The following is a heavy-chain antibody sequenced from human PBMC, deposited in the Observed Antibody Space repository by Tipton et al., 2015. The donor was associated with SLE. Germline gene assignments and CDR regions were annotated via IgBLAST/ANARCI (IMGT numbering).Heavy chain of an antibody. CDR2: IYFTGST. J-gene: IGHJ5*02. CDR3: ASDPRIDLWSYSPNWFDP. CDR1: GGSISSGDYY. D-gene: IGHD3-3*01. Sequence: TLSLTCTVSGGSISSGDYYWGWIRQPPGKGLEWIGSIYFTGSTYYNPSLKSRVTISVDTSKNQFSLKLTSVTAADTAVYYCASDPRIDLWSYSPNWFDPWGQGTLVTVSS. V-gene: IGHV4-39*01.